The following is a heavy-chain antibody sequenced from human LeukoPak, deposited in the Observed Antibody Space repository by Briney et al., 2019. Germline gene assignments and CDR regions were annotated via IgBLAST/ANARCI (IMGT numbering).Heavy chain of an antibody. CDR3: ARDLTYYDSSGYYLEGPSYYFDY. CDR1: GGTFSSYA. V-gene: IGHV1-69*04. J-gene: IGHJ4*02. CDR2: IIPILGIA. Sequence: SVKVSCKASGGTFSSYAISWVRQAPGQGLEWMGRIIPILGIANYAQKFQGRVTITADKSTSTAYMELSSLRSEDTAVYYCARDLTYYDSSGYYLEGPSYYFDYWGQGTLDTVSS. D-gene: IGHD3-22*01.